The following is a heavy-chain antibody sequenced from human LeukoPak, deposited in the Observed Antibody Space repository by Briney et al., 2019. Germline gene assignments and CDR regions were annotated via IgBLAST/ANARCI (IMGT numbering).Heavy chain of an antibody. CDR1: GFTFSSYA. J-gene: IGHJ3*02. CDR3: AREARRITMIVVAPRAFDI. Sequence: GGSLRLSCAASGFTFSSYAMHWVRQAPGKGLEWVAVISYDGSNKYYADSVKGRFTISRDNSKNTLYLQMNSLRAEDMAVYYCAREARRITMIVVAPRAFDIWGPGTMVTVSS. D-gene: IGHD3-22*01. CDR2: ISYDGSNK. V-gene: IGHV3-30-3*01.